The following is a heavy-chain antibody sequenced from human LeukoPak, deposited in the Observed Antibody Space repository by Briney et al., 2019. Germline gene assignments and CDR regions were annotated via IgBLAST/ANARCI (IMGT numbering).Heavy chain of an antibody. CDR1: GFTFSVYW. CDR2: ISNDGSST. V-gene: IGHV3-74*01. CDR3: VRDSPTGYYTDH. D-gene: IGHD3/OR15-3a*01. J-gene: IGHJ4*02. Sequence: PGGSLRLSCAASGFTFSVYWMHWVRQAPGKGLVWVSRISNDGSSTTYADPVKGRFTISRDDAKNTVYLQMNSLRAEDTAVYYCVRDSPTGYYTDHWGQGTLVTVSS.